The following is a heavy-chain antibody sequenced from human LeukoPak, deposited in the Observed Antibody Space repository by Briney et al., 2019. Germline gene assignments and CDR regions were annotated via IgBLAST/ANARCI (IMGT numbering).Heavy chain of an antibody. CDR2: INPNSGGT. Sequence: ASVKVSCKASGYTFTGYYMHWVRQAPGQGLEWMGWINPNSGGTNYAQKFQGRVTMTRDTSISTAYMELSRLRPDDTAVYYCARDHSGSGYSSSWSNWGQGTLVTVSS. V-gene: IGHV1-2*02. D-gene: IGHD6-13*01. J-gene: IGHJ4*02. CDR1: GYTFTGYY. CDR3: ARDHSGSGYSSSWSN.